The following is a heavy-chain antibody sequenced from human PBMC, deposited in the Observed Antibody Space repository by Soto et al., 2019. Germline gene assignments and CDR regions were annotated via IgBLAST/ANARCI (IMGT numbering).Heavy chain of an antibody. V-gene: IGHV4-59*01. CDR1: GGSISSYY. CDR2: IYYSGST. Sequence: SETLSLTCTVSGGSISSYYWSWIRQPPGKGLEWIGYIYYSGSTNYNPSLKSRVTISVDTSKNQFSLKLSSVTAADTAVYYCGRSEYGDNRLVTFDIWGQGTMVTVSS. D-gene: IGHD4-17*01. J-gene: IGHJ3*02. CDR3: GRSEYGDNRLVTFDI.